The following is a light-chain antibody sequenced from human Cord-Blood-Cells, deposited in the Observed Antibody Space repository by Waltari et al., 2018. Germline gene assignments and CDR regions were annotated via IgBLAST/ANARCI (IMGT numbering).Light chain of an antibody. CDR1: QSISSY. CDR2: AAS. CDR3: QQSYSTPRT. V-gene: IGKV1-39*01. Sequence: DIQMTQSPSSLSASVGDRVTITCRASQSISSYLNWYQQKPGKAPKLLIYAASSLQSGVPSRFSASGSGTDFTLTISSLQPEDSATYYCQQSYSTPRTSGQGTKVEIK. J-gene: IGKJ1*01.